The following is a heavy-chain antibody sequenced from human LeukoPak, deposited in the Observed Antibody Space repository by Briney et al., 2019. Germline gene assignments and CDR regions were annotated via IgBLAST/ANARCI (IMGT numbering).Heavy chain of an antibody. D-gene: IGHD3-3*01. J-gene: IGHJ6*02. CDR2: ITGSGGST. V-gene: IGHV3-23*01. Sequence: GGSLRLSCAASGFTFSSHAMGWVRQAPGKGLEWVSSITGSGGSTYYGDPVKGRFTISRDNSKNTLYLQMNSLRAEDTAVYYCAKDGGGSLEWLPPMDVWGQGTTVTVSS. CDR1: GFTFSSHA. CDR3: AKDGGGSLEWLPPMDV.